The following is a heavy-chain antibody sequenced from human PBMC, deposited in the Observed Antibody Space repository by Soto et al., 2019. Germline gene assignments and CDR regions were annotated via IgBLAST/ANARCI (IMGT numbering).Heavy chain of an antibody. V-gene: IGHV1-3*01. Sequence: GASVKVSCKASGYIFTNYAMHWVRQAPGQRLEWMGWINAGNGNTKYSQKFQGRVTITRDTSASTAYMELSSLRSEDTAVYYCARVSGYYLPDYWGQGTLVTVSS. CDR3: ARVSGYYLPDY. CDR2: INAGNGNT. CDR1: GYIFTNYA. D-gene: IGHD5-12*01. J-gene: IGHJ4*02.